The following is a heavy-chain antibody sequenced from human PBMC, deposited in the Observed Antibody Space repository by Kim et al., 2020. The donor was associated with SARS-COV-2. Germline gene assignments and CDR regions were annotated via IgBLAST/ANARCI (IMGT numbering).Heavy chain of an antibody. D-gene: IGHD3-3*01. CDR1: GFTFSSYA. Sequence: GGSLRLSCAASGFTFSSYAMHWVRQAPGKGLEWVAVISYDGSNKYYADSVKGRFTISRDNSKNTLYLQMNSLRAEDTAVYYCARGFWSGPMDYWGQGTLVTVSS. CDR2: ISYDGSNK. CDR3: ARGFWSGPMDY. V-gene: IGHV3-30-3*01. J-gene: IGHJ4*02.